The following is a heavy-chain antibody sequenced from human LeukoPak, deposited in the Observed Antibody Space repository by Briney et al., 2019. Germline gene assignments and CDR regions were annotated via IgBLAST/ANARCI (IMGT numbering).Heavy chain of an antibody. CDR2: ISAYNGNR. CDR3: ARDRWGVNYYQYMDV. CDR1: GYTFTSYG. D-gene: IGHD3-10*01. V-gene: IGHV1-18*01. J-gene: IGHJ6*03. Sequence: ASVKVSCKASGYTFTSYGISWVRLAPGHGLEWMGWISAYNGNRKYEKKLQGRVTMTTDTATSTAYMELSSLRADDTAVYYCARDRWGVNYYQYMDVWGKGTTVTVSS.